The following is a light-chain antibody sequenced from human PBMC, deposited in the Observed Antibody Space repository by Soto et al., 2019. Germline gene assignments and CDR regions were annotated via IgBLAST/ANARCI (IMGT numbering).Light chain of an antibody. Sequence: QAVVTQEHSLTVSPGGTVTLTCGSTTVPVTSGNYPYWFQHKPGQAPRVLIYDTNYKHSWTPARFSGSLLVGKAALTLSGAQPEDEADYYCLLSYRDAVVFGRGTKLTVL. J-gene: IGLJ2*01. CDR2: DTN. V-gene: IGLV7-46*01. CDR3: LLSYRDAVV. CDR1: TVPVTSGNY.